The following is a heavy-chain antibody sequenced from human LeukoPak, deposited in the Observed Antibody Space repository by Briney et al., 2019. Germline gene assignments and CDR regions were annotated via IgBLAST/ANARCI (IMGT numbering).Heavy chain of an antibody. CDR2: ISSSSSYI. J-gene: IGHJ4*02. CDR3: ARDLVEGSGYYCDTDY. Sequence: GGSLRLSCAASGFTFSSYSMNWVRQAPGKGLEWVSSISSSSSYIYYADSVKGRFTISRDNAKNSLYLQMNSLRAEDTAVYYCARDLVEGSGYYCDTDYWGQGTLVTVSS. CDR1: GFTFSSYS. D-gene: IGHD3-22*01. V-gene: IGHV3-21*01.